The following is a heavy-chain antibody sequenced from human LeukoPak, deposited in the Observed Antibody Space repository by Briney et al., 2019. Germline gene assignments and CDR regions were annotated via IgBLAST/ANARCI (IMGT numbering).Heavy chain of an antibody. CDR1: GGSISSYY. V-gene: IGHV4-59*08. CDR2: IYYSGST. J-gene: IGHJ4*02. D-gene: IGHD3-10*01. CDR3: ARLGHYYGSGGH. Sequence: SETLSLTCTVSGGSISSYYWSWIRQPPGKGLEWIGYIYYSGSTNYNPSLKSRVTISVDTSKNQFSLKLSSVTAADTAVYYCARLGHYYGSGGHWGQGTLVTVSS.